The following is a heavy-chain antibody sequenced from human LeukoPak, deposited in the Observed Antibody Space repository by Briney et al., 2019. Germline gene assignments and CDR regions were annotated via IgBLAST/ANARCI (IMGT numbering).Heavy chain of an antibody. J-gene: IGHJ4*02. CDR2: ISGSGDIT. Sequence: GGSLRLSCAASGFTFSNYDMNWVRQAPGKGLEWLSAISGSGDITYYADSVKGRFTISRDNSKNTLYLQMNSLRADDAAVYYCASEHIVGATATYWGQGTLVTVS. CDR1: GFTFSNYD. D-gene: IGHD1-26*01. V-gene: IGHV3-23*01. CDR3: ASEHIVGATATY.